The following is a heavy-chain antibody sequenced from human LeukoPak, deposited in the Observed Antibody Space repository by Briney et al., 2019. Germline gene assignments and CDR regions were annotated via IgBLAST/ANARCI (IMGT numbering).Heavy chain of an antibody. CDR2: IKQDGSEK. CDR1: GFTFSSYW. D-gene: IGHD3-3*01. J-gene: IGHJ4*02. V-gene: IGHV3-7*01. CDR3: ARDKGVVTTNFDY. Sequence: GGSLRLSCAASGFTFSSYWMHWVRQAPGKGLEWVANIKQDGSEKYYVDSVKGRFTISRDNAKNSLYLQMNSLRAEDTAVYYCARDKGVVTTNFDYWGQGTLVTVSS.